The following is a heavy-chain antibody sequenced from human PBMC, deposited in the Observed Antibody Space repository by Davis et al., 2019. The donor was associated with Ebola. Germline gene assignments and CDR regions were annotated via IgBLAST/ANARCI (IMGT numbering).Heavy chain of an antibody. CDR2: INPDTGAT. CDR1: GYTFTSYY. V-gene: IGHV1-2*02. J-gene: IGHJ4*02. D-gene: IGHD2-21*02. Sequence: ASVKVSCKASGYTFTSYYLHWVRQAPGQGPEWMGWINPDTGATNPAQRFRGRVTMTRDTSTSTAYMEMRGLNSDDTAVYYCVSGDFYYWGQGSLVTVSS. CDR3: VSGDFYY.